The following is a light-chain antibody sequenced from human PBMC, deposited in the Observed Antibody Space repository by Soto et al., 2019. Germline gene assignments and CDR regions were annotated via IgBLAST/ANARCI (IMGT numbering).Light chain of an antibody. CDR1: QSIRNSH. V-gene: IGKV3-20*01. CDR3: QQYDRSPL. Sequence: EIVLTQSPGALSLSPGERATLSCRASQSIRNSHSAWYQQKPGQAPRLLIYGASNRATGVSDRFSGSGSGIDFTLTITRLEPEDSAVYYCQQYDRSPLFGGGTKVEI. CDR2: GAS. J-gene: IGKJ4*01.